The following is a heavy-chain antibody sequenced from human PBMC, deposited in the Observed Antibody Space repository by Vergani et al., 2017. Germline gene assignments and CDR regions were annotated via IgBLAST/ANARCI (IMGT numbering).Heavy chain of an antibody. V-gene: IGHV1-18*01. CDR1: GQTLTRYG. D-gene: IGHD2-21*01. J-gene: IGHJ3*02. Sequence: QGQLVQSGTEMKRPGASVRVSCKGSGQTLTRYGISWVRQAPGQGLEWIGWTSLYTGNTEYAQKFQGRVTLTTDRSTTTVYMDLKSLRSDDTAVYYCATYRMLKPFDIWGQGTMIIVSS. CDR2: TSLYTGNT. CDR3: ATYRMLKPFDI.